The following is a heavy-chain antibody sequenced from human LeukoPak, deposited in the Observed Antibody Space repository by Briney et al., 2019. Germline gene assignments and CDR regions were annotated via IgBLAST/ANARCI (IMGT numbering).Heavy chain of an antibody. CDR3: ASYPRYSSSPPFDY. Sequence: GASVKVSCKASGYIFTGQAMHWVRQAPGQGLEWMGWINPNTGGTHYAQRFQGRVTMTRDTSISTAYMELSSLRSDDTAVYYCASYPRYSSSPPFDYWGQGTLVTVSS. D-gene: IGHD6-6*01. CDR2: INPNTGGT. V-gene: IGHV1-2*02. J-gene: IGHJ4*02. CDR1: GYIFTGQA.